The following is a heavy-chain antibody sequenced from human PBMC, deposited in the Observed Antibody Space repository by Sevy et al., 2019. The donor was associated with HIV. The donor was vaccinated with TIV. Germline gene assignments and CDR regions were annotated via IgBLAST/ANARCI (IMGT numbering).Heavy chain of an antibody. J-gene: IGHJ4*02. CDR1: GFSVGSYS. V-gene: IGHV3-21*01. Sequence: GGSLRLSCAASGFSVGSYSMNWVRQAPGKGLEWVSFISFTTNNTYYVDSVKGRFTISRDNAKNSVYLQMNSLRAEDTAVYYCSSGGGYWGQEPLVTVSS. CDR2: ISFTTNNT. D-gene: IGHD3-16*01. CDR3: SSGGGY.